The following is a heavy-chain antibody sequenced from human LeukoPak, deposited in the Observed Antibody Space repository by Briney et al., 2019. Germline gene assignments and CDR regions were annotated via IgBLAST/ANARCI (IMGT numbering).Heavy chain of an antibody. J-gene: IGHJ6*04. Sequence: ASVKVSCKASGYTFTSYGISWVRQAPGQGLEWMGWISAYNGSTNYAQKLQGRVTMTTDTSTSTAYMELRSLRSDDTAVYYCARVEVRGIPYYYYGMDVWGKGTTVTVSS. V-gene: IGHV1-18*04. CDR3: ARVEVRGIPYYYYGMDV. D-gene: IGHD3-10*01. CDR2: ISAYNGST. CDR1: GYTFTSYG.